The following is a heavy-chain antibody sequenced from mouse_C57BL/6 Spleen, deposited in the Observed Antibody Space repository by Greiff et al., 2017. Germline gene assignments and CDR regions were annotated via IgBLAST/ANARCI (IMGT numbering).Heavy chain of an antibody. V-gene: IGHV2-2*01. CDR1: GFSLTSYG. CDR2: IWSGGST. D-gene: IGHD1-1*01. J-gene: IGHJ4*01. CDR3: ARNKGSTTVVAPYYAMDY. Sequence: QVQLQQSGPGLVQPSQSLSITCTVSGFSLTSYGVHWVRQSPGKGLEWLGVIWSGGSTDYNAAFISRLSISKDNSKSQVFFKMNSLQADDTAIYYCARNKGSTTVVAPYYAMDYWGQGTSVTVSS.